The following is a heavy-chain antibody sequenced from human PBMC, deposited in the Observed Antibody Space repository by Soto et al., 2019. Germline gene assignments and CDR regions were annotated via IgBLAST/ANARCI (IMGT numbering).Heavy chain of an antibody. CDR1: GFTFSSYG. Sequence: EVQLLESGGGLVQPGGSLRLSCAAFGFTFSSYGMSWVRQAPGKVLEWVSAISGCGGSTYYAESGKGRFTISRDNSKNTLYLQMNSLRAEDTAVYYCAKAQEVRATTPLDYWGQGTLVTVSS. J-gene: IGHJ4*02. CDR3: AKAQEVRATTPLDY. CDR2: ISGCGGST. V-gene: IGHV3-23*01.